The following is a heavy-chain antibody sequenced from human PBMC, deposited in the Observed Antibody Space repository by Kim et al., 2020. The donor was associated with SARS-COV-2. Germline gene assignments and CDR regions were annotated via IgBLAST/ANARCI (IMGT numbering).Heavy chain of an antibody. CDR3: ARDYFGGSSWYGVFDY. CDR1: GFTFSSYA. V-gene: IGHV3-30-3*01. J-gene: IGHJ4*02. Sequence: GGSLRLSCAASGFTFSSYAMHWVRQAPGKGLEWVAVISYDGSNKYYADSVKGRFTISRDNSKNTLYLQMNSLRAEDTAVYYCARDYFGGSSWYGVFDYWGQGTLVTVSS. CDR2: ISYDGSNK. D-gene: IGHD6-13*01.